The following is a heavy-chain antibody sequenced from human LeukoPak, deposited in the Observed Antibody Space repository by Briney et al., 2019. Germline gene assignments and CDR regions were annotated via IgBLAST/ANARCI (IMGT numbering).Heavy chain of an antibody. V-gene: IGHV3-30*18. Sequence: PGGSLRLSCIASGFAFSNYWMNWVRQAPGKGLEWVAVISYDGSNKYYADSVKGRFTTSRDNSKNTLYLQMNSLRTEDTAVYYCAKDLRMDVWGKGTTVTVSS. CDR2: ISYDGSNK. CDR3: AKDLRMDV. J-gene: IGHJ6*04. CDR1: GFAFSNYW.